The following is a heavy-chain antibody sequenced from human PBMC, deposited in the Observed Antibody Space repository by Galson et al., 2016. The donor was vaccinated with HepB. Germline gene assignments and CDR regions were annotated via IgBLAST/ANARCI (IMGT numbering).Heavy chain of an antibody. Sequence: SLRLSCAASGFSFSSFTMHWVRRAPGTGLEWVALVSPDGDKGYYADSVRGRLIISRDNSRNTVHLHISSLRPDDTATYFCARARVVTGIYDAFNVWGQGTVVTVSS. CDR3: ARARVVTGIYDAFNV. CDR2: VSPDGDKG. V-gene: IGHV3-30*04. CDR1: GFSFSSFT. D-gene: IGHD2-21*02. J-gene: IGHJ3*01.